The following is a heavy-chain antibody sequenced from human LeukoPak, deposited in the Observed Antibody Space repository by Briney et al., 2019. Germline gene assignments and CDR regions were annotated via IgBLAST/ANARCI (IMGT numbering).Heavy chain of an antibody. Sequence: GGSLRLSCAASGFTFSRYEMNWVRQAPGKGLEWVSYISSSGTTIYYADSVKGRFTISRDNAKNSLYLQMNSLRAEDTAVYYCARLGGGSYSGYWGQGTLVTVSS. CDR2: ISSSGTTI. J-gene: IGHJ4*02. CDR1: GFTFSRYE. D-gene: IGHD1-26*01. V-gene: IGHV3-48*03. CDR3: ARLGGGSYSGY.